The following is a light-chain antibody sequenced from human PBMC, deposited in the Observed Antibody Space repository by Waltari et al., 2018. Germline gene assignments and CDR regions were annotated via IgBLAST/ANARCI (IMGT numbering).Light chain of an antibody. CDR2: LDS. V-gene: IGKV2-28*01. Sequence: DIVMTQSPLSLPVIPGEPASISCRSSQSLPNGYNYLDRYLQKPGQSPHLLISLDSNRASGVPDRFSGSGSGTDFTLKISRVEGEDVGVYYCMQALQTPRTFGQGTKMEIK. J-gene: IGKJ2*01. CDR1: QSLPNGYNY. CDR3: MQALQTPRT.